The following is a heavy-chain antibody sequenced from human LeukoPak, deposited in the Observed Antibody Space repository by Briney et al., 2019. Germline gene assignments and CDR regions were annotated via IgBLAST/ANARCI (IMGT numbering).Heavy chain of an antibody. V-gene: IGHV3-23*01. D-gene: IGHD6-19*01. CDR3: ARVAGWRWFDP. CDR1: GFTFSTYA. J-gene: IGHJ5*02. Sequence: GGSLRLSCVASGFTFSTYAMGWVRQVPGKGLEWVSSVSESGGSTYYADSVKGRFTISRDNSKNTVYLQMNNMRVDDTAVYYCARVAGWRWFDPWGQGTLVTVSS. CDR2: VSESGGST.